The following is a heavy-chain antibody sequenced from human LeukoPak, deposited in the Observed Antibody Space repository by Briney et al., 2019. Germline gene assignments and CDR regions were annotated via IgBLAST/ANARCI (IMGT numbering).Heavy chain of an antibody. J-gene: IGHJ4*02. Sequence: GGSLRLSCAASDFTFSTYGMSWVRQAPGKGLEWVSSISGGGGSTYYADSVKGRFTISRDNSKNTLYLQMNSLRAEDTAIYYCAKESSLLRGPTVIYYFDFWGQGTLVTVSS. CDR3: AKESSLLRGPTVIYYFDF. CDR1: DFTFSTYG. V-gene: IGHV3-23*01. D-gene: IGHD3-10*01. CDR2: ISGGGGST.